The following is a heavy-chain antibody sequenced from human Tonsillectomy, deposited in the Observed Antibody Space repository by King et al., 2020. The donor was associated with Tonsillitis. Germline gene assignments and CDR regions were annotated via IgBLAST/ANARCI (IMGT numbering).Heavy chain of an antibody. J-gene: IGHJ4*02. Sequence: VQLVESGGGLVQPGRSLRLSCAASGFTFDDYAMHWVRQAPGKGLEWVSGISWNSGSIGYADSVKGRFTISRDNAKNSLYLQMNSLRAEDTALYYCAMATTTFDYWGQGTLVTVSS. CDR1: GFTFDDYA. V-gene: IGHV3-9*01. D-gene: IGHD5-24*01. CDR2: ISWNSGSI. CDR3: AMATTTFDY.